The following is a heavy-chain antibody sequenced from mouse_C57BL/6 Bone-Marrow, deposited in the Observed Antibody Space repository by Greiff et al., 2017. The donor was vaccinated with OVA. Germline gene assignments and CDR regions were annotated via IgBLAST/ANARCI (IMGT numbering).Heavy chain of an antibody. Sequence: QVQLQQPGAELVKPGASVKLSCKASGYTFTSYWMHWVKQRPGQGLEWIGMIHPNSGSTNYNEKFKSKATLTVDKSSSTAYMQLSSLTSEDSAVYYCARFFSPPSGGYAMDYWGQGTSVTVSS. CDR2: IHPNSGST. CDR3: ARFFSPPSGGYAMDY. J-gene: IGHJ4*01. CDR1: GYTFTSYW. V-gene: IGHV1-64*01.